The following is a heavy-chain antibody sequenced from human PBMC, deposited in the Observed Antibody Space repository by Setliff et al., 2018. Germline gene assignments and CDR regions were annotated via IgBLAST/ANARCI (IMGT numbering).Heavy chain of an antibody. Sequence: SETLSLTCTVPGGSISSISYYWGWIRKPPGKGLEWIGTVYDSGATYYNPSLRSRVTIFVDTSKNQFSLNLNSVTAADTGVYYCASCRYQVPYDYWGQGILVTVSS. J-gene: IGHJ4*02. CDR1: GGSISSISYY. D-gene: IGHD2-2*01. CDR2: VYDSGAT. CDR3: ASCRYQVPYDY. V-gene: IGHV4-39*01.